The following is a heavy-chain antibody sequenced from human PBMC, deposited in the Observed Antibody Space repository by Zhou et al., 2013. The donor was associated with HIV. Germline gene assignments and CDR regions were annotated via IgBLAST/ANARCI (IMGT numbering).Heavy chain of an antibody. CDR1: GYPFTSYY. D-gene: IGHD1-20*01. V-gene: IGHV1-46*01. J-gene: IGHJ6*02. CDR2: INPGIGST. Sequence: QVQLVQSGAELKKPGASVNISCKASGYPFTSYYIHWVRQAPGQGLEWMGLINPGIGSTYYAEKFQGRVTMTTDTSTTTAYMELRSLKSDDTAVYYCAREMVITPSYYGMDVWGQGTTVTVSS. CDR3: AREMVITPSYYGMDV.